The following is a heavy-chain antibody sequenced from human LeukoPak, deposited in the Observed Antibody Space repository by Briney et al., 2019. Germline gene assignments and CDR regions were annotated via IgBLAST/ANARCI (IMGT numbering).Heavy chain of an antibody. CDR1: GYTFTGYY. J-gene: IGHJ5*02. CDR2: INPNSGGT. CDR3: ARGRYNWNDGPGWFDP. V-gene: IGHV1-2*06. D-gene: IGHD1-1*01. Sequence: ASVRVSCKASGYTFTGYYMHWVRQAPGQGLEWMGRINPNSGGTNYAQKFQGRVTMTRDTSISTAYMELSRLRSDDTAVYDCARGRYNWNDGPGWFDPWGQGTLVTVSS.